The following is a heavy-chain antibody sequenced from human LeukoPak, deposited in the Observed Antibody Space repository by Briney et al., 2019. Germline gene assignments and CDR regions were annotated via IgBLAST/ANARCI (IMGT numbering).Heavy chain of an antibody. V-gene: IGHV3-23*01. Sequence: GGSLRLSCVASGFTFSSHAMSWVRQAPGKGLEWVSTVGTGFDTYYTDSVKGRFTISRDNSKNTLSLQMSSLRAEDTATYYCTKNVPGRAIDYWGQGTLVTVSS. CDR3: TKNVPGRAIDY. CDR2: VGTGFDT. CDR1: GFTFSSHA. J-gene: IGHJ4*02. D-gene: IGHD2-15*01.